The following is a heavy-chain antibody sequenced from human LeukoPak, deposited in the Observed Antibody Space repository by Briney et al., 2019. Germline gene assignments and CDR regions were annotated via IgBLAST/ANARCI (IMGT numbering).Heavy chain of an antibody. Sequence: PGGSLRLSCAASGFTFSSYSMNWVRQAPGKGLEWVSYISRSSSTIYYADSVKGRFTISRDNAKNSLYLQMNSLRAEDTAVYYCAKDYGDYAFDYWGQGTLVTVSS. D-gene: IGHD4-17*01. V-gene: IGHV3-48*01. CDR1: GFTFSSYS. CDR2: ISRSSSTI. CDR3: AKDYGDYAFDY. J-gene: IGHJ4*02.